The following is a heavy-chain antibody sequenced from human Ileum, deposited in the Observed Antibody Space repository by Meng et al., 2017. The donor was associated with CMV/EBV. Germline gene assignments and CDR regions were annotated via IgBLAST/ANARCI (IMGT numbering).Heavy chain of an antibody. CDR1: GFTFSSYS. CDR2: ISNSSSYI. Sequence: GESLKISCAASGFTFSSYSMNWVRQAPGKGLEWVSSISNSSSYIYYADSVKGRFTISRDNAKNSLYLQMNSLRAEDTAVYYCAREGYSSRSGFFDYWGQGTLVTVSS. CDR3: AREGYSSRSGFFDY. D-gene: IGHD6-13*01. V-gene: IGHV3-21*01. J-gene: IGHJ4*02.